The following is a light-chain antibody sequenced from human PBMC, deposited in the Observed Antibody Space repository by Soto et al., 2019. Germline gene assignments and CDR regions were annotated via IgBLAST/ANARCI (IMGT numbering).Light chain of an antibody. J-gene: IGLJ3*02. CDR3: SSFTTSNTGM. Sequence: QSALTQPASVSGSPGQSITISCAGTSSDVGAYNFVSWYQQHPGNAPKLMIYEVSNRPSGVSDRFSGSKSGNTASLTISGLQAEDEADYYCSSFTTSNTGMFGGGTKLTVL. CDR2: EVS. CDR1: SSDVGAYNF. V-gene: IGLV2-14*01.